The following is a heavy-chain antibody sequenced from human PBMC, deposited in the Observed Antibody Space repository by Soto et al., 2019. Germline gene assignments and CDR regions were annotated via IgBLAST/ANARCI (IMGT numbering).Heavy chain of an antibody. V-gene: IGHV5-51*01. CDR1: GYSFTSYW. D-gene: IGHD5-18*01. CDR2: IYPGDSDT. J-gene: IGHJ6*02. CDR3: ARHGDTAMAYYYGMDV. Sequence: PGESLKISCKGSGYSFTSYWIGWVRQMPGKGLEWMGIIYPGDSDTRYSPSFQGQVTISADKSISTAYLQWSSLKASDTAMYYCARHGDTAMAYYYGMDVWGQGTTVTVSS.